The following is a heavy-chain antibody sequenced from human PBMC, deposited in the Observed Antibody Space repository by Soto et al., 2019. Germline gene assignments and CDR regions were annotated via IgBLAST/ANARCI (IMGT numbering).Heavy chain of an antibody. D-gene: IGHD2-2*02. V-gene: IGHV1-69*01. Sequence: QVQLVQSGAEVKKPGSSVKVSCKASGGTFSSYAIGWVRQAPGQGLEWMGGIIPIFGTANYAQKFQGRVTITADESTSTAYMELSSLRSEDTAVYYCARDIVVVPAAIYYYYYGMDVWGQGTTVTVSS. J-gene: IGHJ6*02. CDR1: GGTFSSYA. CDR2: IIPIFGTA. CDR3: ARDIVVVPAAIYYYYYGMDV.